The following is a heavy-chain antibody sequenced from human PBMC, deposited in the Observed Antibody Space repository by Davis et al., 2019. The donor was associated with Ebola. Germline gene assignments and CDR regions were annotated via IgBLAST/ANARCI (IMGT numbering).Heavy chain of an antibody. CDR2: MNPNSGNT. J-gene: IGHJ4*02. D-gene: IGHD1-26*01. V-gene: IGHV1-8*02. Sequence: ASVKVSCKASGYTFTGYYMHWVRQATGQGLEWMGWMNPNSGNTGYAQDFQGRITMTRNISISTAYMELSSLRSEDTAVYYCARRVGARSGFDYWGRGTLVTVSS. CDR1: GYTFTGYY. CDR3: ARRVGARSGFDY.